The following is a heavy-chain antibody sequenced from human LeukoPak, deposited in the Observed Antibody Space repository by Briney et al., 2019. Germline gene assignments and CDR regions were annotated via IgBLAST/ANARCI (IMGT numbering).Heavy chain of an antibody. J-gene: IGHJ4*02. D-gene: IGHD3-10*01. CDR3: VKFFLPYLAGGTGSR. CDR1: GFTFDNYG. V-gene: IGHV3-20*04. Sequence: GGSLRLSCAASGFTFDNYGMSWVRQPPGKGLEWVSGINWNGGSTAYADSVEGRFTISRDNSKNTLYLQMNSLRAEDTALYYCVKFFLPYLAGGTGSRWGQGTLDTVSS. CDR2: INWNGGST.